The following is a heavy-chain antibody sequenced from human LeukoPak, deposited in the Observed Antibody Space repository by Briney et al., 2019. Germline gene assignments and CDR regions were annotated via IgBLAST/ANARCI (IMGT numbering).Heavy chain of an antibody. J-gene: IGHJ4*02. CDR1: GGSMSSYY. CDR3: ARDRPSGSYSY. CDR2: IHYSGST. Sequence: SETLSLTCSVSGGSMSSYYWSWIRQPPGKRLEWIGYIHYSGSTNYNPSLKSRVTISVDTSKNQFSLKLSSVTAADTAVYYCARDRPSGSYSYWGQGTLVTVSS. D-gene: IGHD1-26*01. V-gene: IGHV4-59*01.